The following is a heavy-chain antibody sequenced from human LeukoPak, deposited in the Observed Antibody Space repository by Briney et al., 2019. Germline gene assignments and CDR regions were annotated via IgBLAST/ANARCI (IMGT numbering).Heavy chain of an antibody. J-gene: IGHJ5*02. CDR2: IWYDGSNK. CDR1: GFTFSSYG. D-gene: IGHD2-15*01. Sequence: GGSLRLSCAASGFTFSSYGMHWVRQAPGKGLEWVAVIWYDGSNKYYADSAKGRFTISRDNSKNTLYLQMNSLRAEDTAVYYCARDSLRYCSGGSCNWFDPWGQGTLVTVSS. CDR3: ARDSLRYCSGGSCNWFDP. V-gene: IGHV3-33*01.